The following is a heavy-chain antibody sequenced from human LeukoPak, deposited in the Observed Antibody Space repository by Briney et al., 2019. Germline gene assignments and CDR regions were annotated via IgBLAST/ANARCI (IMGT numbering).Heavy chain of an antibody. J-gene: IGHJ4*02. CDR3: AKNGGSQCYSHLDS. CDR1: GFTFSSYA. V-gene: IGHV3-23*01. Sequence: PGGSLRLSCAASGFTFSSYAMSWVRQALGKGLEWVSGTSGSGGSTYYAGSVKGRFTISRDNSKNTLYLQMNSLRVEDTAVYYCAKNGGSQCYSHLDSWGQGTLVTVSS. CDR2: TSGSGGST. D-gene: IGHD2-15*01.